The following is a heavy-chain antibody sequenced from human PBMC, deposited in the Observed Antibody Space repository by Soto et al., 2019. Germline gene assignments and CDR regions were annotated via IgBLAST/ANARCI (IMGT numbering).Heavy chain of an antibody. V-gene: IGHV1-2*04. CDR1: GYTFTGYY. CDR3: AKGDCSGGSCSPWDNWFDP. CDR2: INPNSGGT. Sequence: ASVKVSCKASGYTFTGYYMHWVRQAPGQGREWMRWINPNSGGTNYAQTFQGWVTITRDTSISTAYMELSRLRSDETAVNYCAKGDCSGGSCSPWDNWFDPWGQGTMVTVSS. J-gene: IGHJ5*02. D-gene: IGHD2-15*01.